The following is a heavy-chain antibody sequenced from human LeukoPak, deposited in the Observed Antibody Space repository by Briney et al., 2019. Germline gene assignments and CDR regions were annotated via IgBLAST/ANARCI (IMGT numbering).Heavy chain of an antibody. CDR1: GFTFSSYW. J-gene: IGHJ6*02. CDR3: AKDKNWNYDYYGMDV. D-gene: IGHD1-1*01. CDR2: IKQDGSEK. Sequence: PGGSLRLSCAASGFTFSSYWMSWVRQAPGKGLEWVANIKQDGSEKYYVDSVKGRFTISRGNAKNSLYLQMNSLRAEDTAVYYCAKDKNWNYDYYGMDVWGQGTTVTVSS. V-gene: IGHV3-7*01.